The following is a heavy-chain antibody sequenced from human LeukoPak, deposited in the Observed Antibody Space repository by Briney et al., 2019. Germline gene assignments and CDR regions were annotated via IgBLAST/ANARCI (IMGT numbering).Heavy chain of an antibody. CDR3: ARDWGYYYGSGRQPSTFDY. CDR2: ISSSGTTI. V-gene: IGHV3-11*01. CDR1: GFTFSDYY. D-gene: IGHD3-10*01. Sequence: GGSLRLSCAASGFTFSDYYMSWLRQAPGKGLEWVSYISSSGTTIYYADSVKGRFTISRDNAKNSLYLQMNSLKAEEKAVYYCARDWGYYYGSGRQPSTFDYWGQGTLVTVSS. J-gene: IGHJ4*02.